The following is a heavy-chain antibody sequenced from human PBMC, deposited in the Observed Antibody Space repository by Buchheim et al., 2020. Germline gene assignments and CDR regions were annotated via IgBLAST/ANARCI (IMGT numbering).Heavy chain of an antibody. CDR1: GFTFSSYS. J-gene: IGHJ6*02. D-gene: IGHD2-15*01. V-gene: IGHV3-21*01. Sequence: EVQLVESGGGLVKPGGSLRLSCAASGFTFSSYSMTWVRQAPGQGLEWVSSISSSSSSIFYADSVKGRFTISRDNAKNSLYLQMNSLRAEDTAVYYCARGGGGYYYYYYGMDVWGQGTT. CDR2: ISSSSSSI. CDR3: ARGGGGYYYYYYGMDV.